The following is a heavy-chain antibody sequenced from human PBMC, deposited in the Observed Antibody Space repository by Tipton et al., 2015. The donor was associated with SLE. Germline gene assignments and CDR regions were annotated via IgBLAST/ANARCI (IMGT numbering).Heavy chain of an antibody. CDR3: AREGYYDNSGYYPLFDS. V-gene: IGHV4-59*01. CDR1: GGSIRSYY. D-gene: IGHD3-22*01. J-gene: IGHJ4*01. CDR2: IYDSENT. Sequence: LRLSCTVSGGSIRSYYWSRIRQAPGKGLEWIGYIYDSENTNYNPSLKSRVTISSDTPKNQFSLKLSSVTAADTAVYYCAREGYYDNSGYYPLFDSWGQGILVTVSS.